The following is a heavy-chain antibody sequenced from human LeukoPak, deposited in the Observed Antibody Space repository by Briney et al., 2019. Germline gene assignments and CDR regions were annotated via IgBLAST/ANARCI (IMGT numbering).Heavy chain of an antibody. J-gene: IGHJ4*02. CDR1: GGSNSSYY. CDR3: ARAGEQQLEFDY. D-gene: IGHD6-13*01. CDR2: IYYSGST. V-gene: IGHV4-59*01. Sequence: TPSETLSLTCTVSGGSNSSYYWSWIRQPPGKGREWIGYIYYSGSTNYNPSLKSRVTISVDTSKNQFSLKLSSVTAADTAVYYCARAGEQQLEFDYWGQGTLVTVSS.